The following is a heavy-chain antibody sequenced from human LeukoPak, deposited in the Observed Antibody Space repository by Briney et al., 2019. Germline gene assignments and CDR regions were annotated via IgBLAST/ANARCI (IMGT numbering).Heavy chain of an antibody. CDR1: GFTFSSYS. D-gene: IGHD3-10*01. Sequence: GGSLRLSCAASGFTFSSYSMNWVRRAPGKGLEWVSSISSSSSYIYYADSVKGRFTISRDNAKNSLYLQMNSLRAEDTAVYYCARLLGYYGSGSYRYYYGMDVWGKGTTVTVSS. CDR2: ISSSSSYI. CDR3: ARLLGYYGSGSYRYYYGMDV. V-gene: IGHV3-21*01. J-gene: IGHJ6*04.